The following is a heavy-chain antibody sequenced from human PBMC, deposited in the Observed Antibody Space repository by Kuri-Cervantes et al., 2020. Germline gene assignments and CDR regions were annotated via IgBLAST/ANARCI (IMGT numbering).Heavy chain of an antibody. Sequence: GESLKISCAASGFTFSSYWMSWVRQAPGKGLEWVAVITYDGSNKYYADPVKGRFTISRDNSKNTLYLQMNSLRADDTAVYYCARVNVNDAFDIWAQGTMVTVSS. D-gene: IGHD1-1*01. CDR3: ARVNVNDAFDI. V-gene: IGHV3-30*14. CDR1: GFTFSSYW. CDR2: ITYDGSNK. J-gene: IGHJ3*02.